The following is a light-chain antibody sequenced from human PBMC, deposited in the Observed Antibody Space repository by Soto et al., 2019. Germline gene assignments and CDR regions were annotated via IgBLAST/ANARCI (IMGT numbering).Light chain of an antibody. CDR2: AAS. CDR3: QQLRSYPST. CDR1: QGISSY. Sequence: IQLSQCPCSLSASLGYRFTITGRASQGISSYLAWYQQKPGKAPKLLIYAASTLQSVFPSRFSGSGFGTDFTLTISSLQAEDFASYYCQQLRSYPSTFGGGTRWIS. J-gene: IGKJ4*01. V-gene: IGKV1-9*01.